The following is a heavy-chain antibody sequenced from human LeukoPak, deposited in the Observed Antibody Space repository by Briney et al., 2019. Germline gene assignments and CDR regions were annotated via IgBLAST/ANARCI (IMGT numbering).Heavy chain of an antibody. Sequence: PGGSLRLSCAASGFTSIRNGMHGVREAPGKGLEWVAFLRYDGSNKYYADSVMGRFTISRDNSKDTLYLQMNSLRTENTAVYYCARDDPHYDIFTGYYQIDYWGQGTLVTVSS. V-gene: IGHV3-30*02. CDR2: LRYDGSNK. D-gene: IGHD3-9*01. J-gene: IGHJ4*02. CDR1: GFTSIRNG. CDR3: ARDDPHYDIFTGYYQIDY.